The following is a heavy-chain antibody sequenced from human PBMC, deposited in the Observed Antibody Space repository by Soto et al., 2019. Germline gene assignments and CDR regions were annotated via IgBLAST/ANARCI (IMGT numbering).Heavy chain of an antibody. J-gene: IGHJ6*03. CDR3: ARDRVGAPGDYYYYYMDV. D-gene: IGHD3-16*01. CDR1: GGTFSSYT. CDR2: IIPILGIA. V-gene: IGHV1-69*04. Sequence: ASVKVSCKASGGTFSSYTISWVRQAPGQGLEWMGRIIPILGIANYAQKFQGRVTITADKSTSTAYMELSSLRSEDTAVYYCARDRVGAPGDYYYYYMDVWGKGTTVTVSS.